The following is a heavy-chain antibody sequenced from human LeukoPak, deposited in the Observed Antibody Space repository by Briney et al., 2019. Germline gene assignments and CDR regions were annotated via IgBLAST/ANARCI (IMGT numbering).Heavy chain of an antibody. J-gene: IGHJ5*02. V-gene: IGHV1-8*01. CDR3: ARVVGATAGIIRFDA. Sequence: ASVKVSCKASGYTFTSNDINWVRQATGQRLEWMGWMNPNSGNTGYAQKFQGRVTITRHTSITTAYMEMSSLRSEDTAVYCARVVGATAGIIRFDAWGQGTLVTVSS. CDR2: MNPNSGNT. D-gene: IGHD1-26*01. CDR1: GYTFTSND.